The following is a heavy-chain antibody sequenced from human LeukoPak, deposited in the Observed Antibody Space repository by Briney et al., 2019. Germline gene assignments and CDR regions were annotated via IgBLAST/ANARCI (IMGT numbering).Heavy chain of an antibody. D-gene: IGHD3-9*01. Sequence: SETLSLTRTVSGGSISSGSYYWSWIRQPAGKGLEWIGRIYTSGSTNYNPSLKSRVTISVDTSKNQFSLKLSSVTAADTAAYYCATEYPHDYDILTGYFRHAFDIWGQGTMVTVSS. V-gene: IGHV4-61*02. CDR3: ATEYPHDYDILTGYFRHAFDI. CDR2: IYTSGST. J-gene: IGHJ3*02. CDR1: GGSISSGSYY.